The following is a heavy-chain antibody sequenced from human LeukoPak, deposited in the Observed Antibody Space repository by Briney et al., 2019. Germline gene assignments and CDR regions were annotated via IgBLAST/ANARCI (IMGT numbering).Heavy chain of an antibody. D-gene: IGHD1-26*01. CDR3: ARGPAGELLAYFDY. CDR1: GFTFSSYS. CDR2: ISSSSSYI. Sequence: GGSLRLSCAASGFTFSSYSMNWVRQAPGKGLEWVSSISSSSSYIYYADSVKGRFTISRDNAKNSLYLQMNSLRAEDTAVYYCARGPAGELLAYFDYWGQGTLVTVSS. J-gene: IGHJ4*02. V-gene: IGHV3-21*01.